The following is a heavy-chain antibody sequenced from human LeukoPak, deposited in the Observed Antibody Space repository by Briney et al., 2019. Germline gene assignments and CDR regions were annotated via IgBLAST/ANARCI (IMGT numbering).Heavy chain of an antibody. J-gene: IGHJ6*02. CDR3: AKGSVATKYYYYGMDV. CDR1: GFTFSSYA. V-gene: IGHV3-23*01. D-gene: IGHD5-12*01. Sequence: GGSLRLSCAASGFTFSSYAMSWVRQAPGKGLEWVSAISGSGGSTYYADSVKGRFTISRDNSKNTPYLQMNSLRAEDTAVYYCAKGSVATKYYYYGMDVWGQGTTVTVSS. CDR2: ISGSGGST.